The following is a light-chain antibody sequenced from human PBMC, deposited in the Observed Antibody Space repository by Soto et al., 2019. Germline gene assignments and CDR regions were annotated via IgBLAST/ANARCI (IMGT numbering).Light chain of an antibody. V-gene: IGLV2-14*01. Sequence: QSALTQPASVSGSPGQSIAISCTGTSSDVGGYNYVSWYQQHPGKAPKLMIYEVSHRPPGVSSRFSGSKAGSTAALPISGLQADDEGEQSCSSSTTRRPLVLGTGTKLTVL. CDR1: SSDVGGYNY. CDR3: SSSTTRRPLV. J-gene: IGLJ1*01. CDR2: EVS.